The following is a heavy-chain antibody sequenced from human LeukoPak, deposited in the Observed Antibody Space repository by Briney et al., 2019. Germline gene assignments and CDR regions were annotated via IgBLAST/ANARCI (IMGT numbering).Heavy chain of an antibody. J-gene: IGHJ4*02. CDR1: GFTFDGYA. D-gene: IGHD1-26*01. CDR3: TKDISAVGDTRTVHY. V-gene: IGHV3-9*01. CDR2: ITWNSAYV. Sequence: GGSLRLSCAASGFTFDGYAMHWVRHAPGKALEWVSGITWNSAYVGYADSVKGRFTISRDNAKNSVYLHMNSLRSEDTALYYCTKDISAVGDTRTVHYWGQGTLVTVSS.